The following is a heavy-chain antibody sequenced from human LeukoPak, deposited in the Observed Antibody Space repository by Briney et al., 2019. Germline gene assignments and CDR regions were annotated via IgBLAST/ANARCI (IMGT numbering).Heavy chain of an antibody. V-gene: IGHV5-51*01. D-gene: IGHD4-17*01. Sequence: LGESLKISCKGSGYSFTSYWTGWVRQMPGKGLEGLGIIYPGDSDTRYSPSFQGQVTISADKSISTAYLQWSSLKASDTAMYYCATSGDYLDYYYGMDVWGQGTTVTVSS. J-gene: IGHJ6*02. CDR2: IYPGDSDT. CDR1: GYSFTSYW. CDR3: ATSGDYLDYYYGMDV.